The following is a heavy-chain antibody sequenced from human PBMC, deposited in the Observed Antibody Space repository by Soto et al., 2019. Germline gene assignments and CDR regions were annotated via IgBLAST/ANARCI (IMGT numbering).Heavy chain of an antibody. J-gene: IGHJ5*02. Sequence: GGSLRLSSAASGFTFSSYEMNWVRQAQGKGLEWVSYISSSGSTIYYADSVKGRFTISRDNAKNSLHLQMNSLRAEDTAVYYYARGTYYYDSSGYHWFDPWGQGTLVTVSS. V-gene: IGHV3-48*03. D-gene: IGHD3-22*01. CDR3: ARGTYYYDSSGYHWFDP. CDR1: GFTFSSYE. CDR2: ISSSGSTI.